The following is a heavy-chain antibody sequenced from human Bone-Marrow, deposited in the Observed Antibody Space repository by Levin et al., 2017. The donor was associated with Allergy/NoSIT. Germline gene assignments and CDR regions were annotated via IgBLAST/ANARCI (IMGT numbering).Heavy chain of an antibody. D-gene: IGHD3-10*01. CDR2: MYRGGST. CDR3: AILVRGVANWFDP. CDR1: GISVSEEY. J-gene: IGHJ5*02. Sequence: PGGSLRLSCATSGISVSEEYMSWVRQAPGKGLEWVSVMYRGGSTYYGGSVKGRFTIARDDSKNTVDLQMTGLRPDDTAIYYCAILVRGVANWFDPWGQGTLVTVSS. V-gene: IGHV3-53*01.